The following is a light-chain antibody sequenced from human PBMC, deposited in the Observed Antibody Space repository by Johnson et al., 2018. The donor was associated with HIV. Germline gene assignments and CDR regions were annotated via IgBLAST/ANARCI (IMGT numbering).Light chain of an antibody. CDR1: SSNIGNNY. Sequence: QSVLTQPPSVSVAPGQKVTISCSGSSSNIGNNYVSWYQQLPGTAPKVLIYENNKRPSGIPDRFSGSKSGTSATLGITGLQTGDEADYYCGTWDNSLSTGVFGTGTQVTVL. CDR3: GTWDNSLSTGV. J-gene: IGLJ1*01. V-gene: IGLV1-51*02. CDR2: ENN.